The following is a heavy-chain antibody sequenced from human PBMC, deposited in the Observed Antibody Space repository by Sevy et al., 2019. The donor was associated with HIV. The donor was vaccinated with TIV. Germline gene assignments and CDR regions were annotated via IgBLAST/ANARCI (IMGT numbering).Heavy chain of an antibody. V-gene: IGHV1-2*02. CDR3: ARMGDYYDSSGYYPLKF. CDR1: GYTFTGYY. J-gene: IGHJ4*02. Sequence: ASVKVSCKASGYTFTGYYTHWVRQAPGQGLEWMGWINPNSGGRYFAKKFQDSVTMTTDTSVNTAYMGLRSLRFDDTAVYYCARMGDYYDSSGYYPLKFWGQGTLVTVSS. D-gene: IGHD3-22*01. CDR2: INPNSGGR.